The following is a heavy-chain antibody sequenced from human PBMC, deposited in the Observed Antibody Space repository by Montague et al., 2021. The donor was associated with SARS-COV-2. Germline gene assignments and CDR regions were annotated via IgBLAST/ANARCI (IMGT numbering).Heavy chain of an antibody. CDR1: GFTFSSYA. D-gene: IGHD5-24*01. CDR3: ARDPDGYNEDGAFDI. Sequence: SLRLSFAASGFTFSSYAMHWVRQAPGKGLEWVAVISYDGSNKYYLDSVKGRFTISRDNSKNTLYLQMNSLRAEDTAVYYCARDPDGYNEDGAFDIWGQGTMVTVSS. CDR2: ISYDGSNK. J-gene: IGHJ3*02. V-gene: IGHV3-30*04.